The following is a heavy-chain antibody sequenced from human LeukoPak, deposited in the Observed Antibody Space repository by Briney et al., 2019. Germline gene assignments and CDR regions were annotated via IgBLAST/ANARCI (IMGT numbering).Heavy chain of an antibody. J-gene: IGHJ4*02. V-gene: IGHV3-43*02. CDR2: ISGDGGST. CDR3: AKGGHDFWSGYFFDY. D-gene: IGHD3-3*01. CDR1: GFTFDDYA. Sequence: PGRSLRLSCAASGFTFDDYAMHWVRQAPGKGLEWVSLISGDGGSTYYADSVKGRFTISRDNSKNSLYLQMNSLRTEDTALYYCAKGGHDFWSGYFFDYWGQGTLVTVSS.